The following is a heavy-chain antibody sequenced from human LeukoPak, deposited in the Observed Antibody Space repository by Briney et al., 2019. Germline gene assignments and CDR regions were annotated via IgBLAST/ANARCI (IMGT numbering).Heavy chain of an antibody. CDR2: IIPILGVA. Sequence: SVTVSCKASGGTLRSYTISWVRQAPGQGLEWMGRIIPILGVANYAQKFQGRVTITADISTSTAYMELSSLTAEDTAVYYCATNYYDTRGFWGQGTLVTVSS. CDR3: ATNYYDTRGF. CDR1: GGTLRSYT. J-gene: IGHJ4*02. V-gene: IGHV1-69*02. D-gene: IGHD3-22*01.